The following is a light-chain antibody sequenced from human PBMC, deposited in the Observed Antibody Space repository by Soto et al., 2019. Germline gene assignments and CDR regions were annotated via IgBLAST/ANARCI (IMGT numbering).Light chain of an antibody. Sequence: DIQMTQSPSSLSASVGDRVTITCQASQDISNYLNWYQQKPGKAPKLLIYDASTLETGVPSRFSGSGSGTDFTFTIRSLQPEDIATYYCQQYDNLPITFGQGTRLEIK. CDR3: QQYDNLPIT. J-gene: IGKJ5*01. V-gene: IGKV1-33*01. CDR2: DAS. CDR1: QDISNY.